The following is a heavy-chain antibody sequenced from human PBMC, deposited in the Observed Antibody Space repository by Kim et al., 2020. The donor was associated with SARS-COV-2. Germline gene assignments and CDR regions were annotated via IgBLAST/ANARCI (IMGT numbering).Heavy chain of an antibody. D-gene: IGHD2-15*01. CDR3: ARGGGSCYSCYFDY. V-gene: IGHV1-18*01. CDR1: GYTFTSYG. J-gene: IGHJ4*02. CDR2: ISGYNGNT. Sequence: ASVKVSCKASGYTFTSYGISWVRQAPGQGLEWMGWISGYNGNTNYAPKLQGRVTMTTDTATSTVYMELRSLRLDDTAVYYCARGGGSCYSCYFDYWGQGALVTVSS.